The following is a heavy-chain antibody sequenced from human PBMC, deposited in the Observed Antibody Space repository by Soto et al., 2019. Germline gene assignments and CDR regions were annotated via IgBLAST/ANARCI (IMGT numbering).Heavy chain of an antibody. CDR2: INPTNGGT. D-gene: IGHD3-22*01. CDR1: GYTFTDYK. J-gene: IGHJ5*02. CDR3: ARGPSYDDRGETRFDP. Sequence: SVEVSCKPPGYTFTDYKIHCVRHPPGQVLEWMGCINPTNGGTKVALKFQARVTMTRDTSISTAYLELNRLESDDTAMYYCARGPSYDDRGETRFDPWGRGTLVTVSS. V-gene: IGHV1-2*02.